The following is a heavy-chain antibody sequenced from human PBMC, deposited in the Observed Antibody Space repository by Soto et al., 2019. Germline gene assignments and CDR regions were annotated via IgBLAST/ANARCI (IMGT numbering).Heavy chain of an antibody. Sequence: SETLSLTCAVYGGSFSGYYWSWIRQPPGKGLEWIGEINHSGSTNYNPSLKSRVTISVDTSKNQFSLKLSSVTAADTAVYYCARTTDGGIHDYWGQGTLDPVSS. CDR3: ARTTDGGIHDY. CDR2: INHSGST. D-gene: IGHD2-15*01. V-gene: IGHV4-34*01. J-gene: IGHJ4*02. CDR1: GGSFSGYY.